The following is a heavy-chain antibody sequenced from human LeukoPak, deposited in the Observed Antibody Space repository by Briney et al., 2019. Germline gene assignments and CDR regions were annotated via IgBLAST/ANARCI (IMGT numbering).Heavy chain of an antibody. CDR2: INWDGGTT. CDR1: GFTFDDYS. CDR3: VRDPGSFDEIVVVPVASGAFDI. Sequence: GESLRLSCAASGFTFDDYSMHWVRQAPGKGLEWVSLINWDGGTTYYADTVKGRFTISRDNAKNTLDLHMSSLRIEDSAVFYCVRDPGSFDEIVVVPVASGAFDIWGQGTMVTVSS. V-gene: IGHV3-43*01. D-gene: IGHD2-2*01. J-gene: IGHJ3*02.